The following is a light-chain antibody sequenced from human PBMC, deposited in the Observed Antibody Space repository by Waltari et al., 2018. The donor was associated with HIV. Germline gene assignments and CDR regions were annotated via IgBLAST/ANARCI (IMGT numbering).Light chain of an antibody. Sequence: QSALTQPASGSGSPGQSITISRTGTSGDVGWYNFVSWYPKHPGKAPKLISYNVNSRPSGVSIRFSGSRSANTASLTISGLQAEDEADYFCSSYTSSGPRYVLFGGGTRLTVL. CDR1: SGDVGWYNF. J-gene: IGLJ2*01. V-gene: IGLV2-14*03. CDR2: NVN. CDR3: SSYTSSGPRYVL.